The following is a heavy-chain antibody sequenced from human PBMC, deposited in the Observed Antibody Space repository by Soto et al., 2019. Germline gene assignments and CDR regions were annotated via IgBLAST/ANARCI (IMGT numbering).Heavy chain of an antibody. CDR3: ARVPYYYDSSGYWYFDL. CDR2: ISAYNGNT. CDR1: GYTFTSYG. D-gene: IGHD3-22*01. J-gene: IGHJ2*01. V-gene: IGHV1-18*01. Sequence: QVQLVQSGAEVKKPGASVKVSCKASGYTFTSYGISWARQAPGQGLEWMGWISAYNGNTNYAQKLQGRVTMTTDTSTSTAYMELRSLRSDDTAVYYCARVPYYYDSSGYWYFDLWGRGTLVTVSS.